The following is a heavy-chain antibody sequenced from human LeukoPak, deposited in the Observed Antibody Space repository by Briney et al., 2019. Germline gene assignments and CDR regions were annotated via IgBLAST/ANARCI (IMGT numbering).Heavy chain of an antibody. V-gene: IGHV3-21*01. Sequence: GGSLRLSCAASGFTFSSYSMNWVRQAPGKGLEWVSSISSSSSYIYYADSVKGRFTISRDNAKNSLYLQMNSLRAEDTAVYYCARAFKTGDAFDIWGQGTMVTVSS. CDR1: GFTFSSYS. D-gene: IGHD1-1*01. J-gene: IGHJ3*02. CDR2: ISSSSSYI. CDR3: ARAFKTGDAFDI.